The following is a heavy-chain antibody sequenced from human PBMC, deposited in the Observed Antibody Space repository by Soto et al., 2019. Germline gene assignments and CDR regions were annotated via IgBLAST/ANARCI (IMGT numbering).Heavy chain of an antibody. CDR2: VYYGGST. J-gene: IGHJ6*02. V-gene: IGHV4-39*01. CDR3: AGGDYYHSSGYYFYYYTMDV. Sequence: TSETLSLTCTVSGGSISSSSYYWGWIRQPPGKGLEWIGNVYYGGSTYYNPSLKSRATISVETSKSQFSLKLSSVTAADTAVYYCAGGDYYHSSGYYFYYYTMDVWGQGTTVTVSS. CDR1: GGSISSSSYY. D-gene: IGHD3-22*01.